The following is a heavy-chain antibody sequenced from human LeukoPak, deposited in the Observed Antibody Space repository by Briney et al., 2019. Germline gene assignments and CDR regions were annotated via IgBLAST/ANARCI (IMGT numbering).Heavy chain of an antibody. CDR3: AKDRSSTSSY. D-gene: IGHD2-2*01. J-gene: IGHJ4*02. CDR1: GFTFSSYA. V-gene: IGHV3-23*01. Sequence: GGSLRLSCEASGFTFSSYAIRWVRQAPGTGLEWVSSIPGSGGSTYYADSVKGRFTISRDNSKNTLYLQMNSLRAEDTAVYYCAKDRSSTSSYWGQGTLVTVSS. CDR2: IPGSGGST.